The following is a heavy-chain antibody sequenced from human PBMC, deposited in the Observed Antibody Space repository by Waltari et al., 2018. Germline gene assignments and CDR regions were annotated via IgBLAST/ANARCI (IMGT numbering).Heavy chain of an antibody. CDR2: SNYRGHT. Sequence: QVQLQESGPGLVKPSETLSLTCTVSGDSIRNYYWSWIRQPPGKVLEWIGHSNYRGHTDYNPSLESRVSISTGTSRNQFSLKLRSVTAADTAIYFCASLAGSGTSWYLDDYWGQGTLVTVSS. D-gene: IGHD6-13*01. CDR3: ASLAGSGTSWYLDDY. J-gene: IGHJ4*02. CDR1: GDSIRNYY. V-gene: IGHV4-59*01.